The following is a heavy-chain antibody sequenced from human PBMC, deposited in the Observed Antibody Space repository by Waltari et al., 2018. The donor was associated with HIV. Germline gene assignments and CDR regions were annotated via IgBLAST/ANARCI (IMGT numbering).Heavy chain of an antibody. J-gene: IGHJ4*02. D-gene: IGHD5-18*01. CDR1: GYTFTNYD. CDR2: INPNSGNT. Sequence: QVQLVQSGAEVRKPGASVKVSCKASGYTFTNYDINWVRQVPGQGLEWMGWINPNSGNTGYAQKFQGRVTMTRDTSRSTAYMELTSLTSEDTAVYHCSRGRGYSYGYSDLWGQGTLVTVSS. V-gene: IGHV1-8*01. CDR3: SRGRGYSYGYSDL.